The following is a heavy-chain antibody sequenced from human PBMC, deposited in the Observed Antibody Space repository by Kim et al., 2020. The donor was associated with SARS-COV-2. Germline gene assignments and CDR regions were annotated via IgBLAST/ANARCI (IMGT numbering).Heavy chain of an antibody. D-gene: IGHD3-22*01. V-gene: IGHV3-23*01. CDR3: AKGAYDSSGSFDY. J-gene: IGHJ4*02. Sequence: YADSVKVRFTISRDNSKNTLYLQMNSLRAEDTAVYYCAKGAYDSSGSFDYWGQGTLVTVSS.